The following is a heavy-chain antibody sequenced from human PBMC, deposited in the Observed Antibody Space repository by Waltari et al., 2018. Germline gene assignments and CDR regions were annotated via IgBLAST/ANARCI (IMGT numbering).Heavy chain of an antibody. V-gene: IGHV3-21*01. CDR3: ARGSGAYYFDY. Sequence: EVQLVESGGGLVKPGGSLRLSCAASGFTFSSYSMNWARQAPGKGLEWVSSISSSSSYIYYADSVKGRFTISRDNAKNSLYLQMNSLRAEDTAVYYCARGSGAYYFDYWGQGTLVTVSS. J-gene: IGHJ4*02. CDR2: ISSSSSYI. CDR1: GFTFSSYS. D-gene: IGHD3-10*01.